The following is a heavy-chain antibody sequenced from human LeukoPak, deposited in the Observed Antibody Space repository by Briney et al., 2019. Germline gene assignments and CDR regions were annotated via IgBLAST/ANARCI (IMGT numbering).Heavy chain of an antibody. CDR1: GGSLSSYY. V-gene: IGHV4-59*08. CDR2: IYYSGNT. Sequence: SETLSLTCTVSGGSLSSYYWSWIRQPPGKGLEWIGYIYYSGNTNYNPSLKSRVTISVDTSKNQFSLKLSFVTAADTAVYYCAKYYGDHGEHYYYYYMDVWGKGTTVTISS. CDR3: AKYYGDHGEHYYYYYMDV. J-gene: IGHJ6*03. D-gene: IGHD4-17*01.